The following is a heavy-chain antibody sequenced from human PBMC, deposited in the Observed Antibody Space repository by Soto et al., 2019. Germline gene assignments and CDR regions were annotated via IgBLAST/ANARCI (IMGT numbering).Heavy chain of an antibody. D-gene: IGHD7-27*01. CDR1: GFTFSTYW. V-gene: IGHV3-7*01. CDR2: IKEDGSVK. Sequence: EVQLVESGGGLLQPGGSLRLSCAASGFTFSTYWMSWVRQAPGKGLEWVADIKEDGSVKKYVDSVKGRFTISRENARNSVYLRVNSRGAGETAVCYCVRDYPVGNPYWGEGTLVTVSS. CDR3: VRDYPVGNPY. J-gene: IGHJ4*02.